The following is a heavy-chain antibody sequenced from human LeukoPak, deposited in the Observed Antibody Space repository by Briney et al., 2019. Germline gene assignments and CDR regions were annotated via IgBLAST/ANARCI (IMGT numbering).Heavy chain of an antibody. CDR1: GFTFDDYG. D-gene: IGHD3-22*01. Sequence: GGSLRLSCAASGFTFDDYGMNWVRQAPGKGLEWVSSISSSSSYIYYADSVKGRFTISRDNAKNSLYLQMNSLRAEDTAVYYCARVKYYYDTSGYYGIADFDYWGQGTLVTVSS. CDR2: ISSSSSYI. CDR3: ARVKYYYDTSGYYGIADFDY. V-gene: IGHV3-21*01. J-gene: IGHJ4*02.